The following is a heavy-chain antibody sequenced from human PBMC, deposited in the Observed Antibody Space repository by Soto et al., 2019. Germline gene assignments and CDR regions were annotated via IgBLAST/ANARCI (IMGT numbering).Heavy chain of an antibody. CDR3: ARGYYDILTGYYPYYYYYGMDV. CDR2: IYYSGST. Sequence: PSETLSLTCTVSGGSISSGGYYWSWIRQHPGKGLEWIGYIYYSGSTYYNPSLKSRVTISVDTSKNQFSLKLSSVTAADTAVYYCARGYYDILTGYYPYYYYYGMDVWGQGTTVTV. D-gene: IGHD3-9*01. V-gene: IGHV4-31*03. CDR1: GGSISSGGYY. J-gene: IGHJ6*02.